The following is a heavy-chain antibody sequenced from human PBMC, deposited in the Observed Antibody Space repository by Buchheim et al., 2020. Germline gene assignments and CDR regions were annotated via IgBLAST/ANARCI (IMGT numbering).Heavy chain of an antibody. CDR1: GFTFSNNG. D-gene: IGHD1-14*01. V-gene: IGHV3-23*01. Sequence: EVLLLESGGGLVQPGESLRLACAASGFTFSNNGMTWVRQAPGKGLEWVSGIGAGGGSTYYADSVKGRFTISRDNSRNSLYLQMNSLGAEETAVYYCARGISGLDVWGKGTT. CDR3: ARGISGLDV. CDR2: IGAGGGST. J-gene: IGHJ6*04.